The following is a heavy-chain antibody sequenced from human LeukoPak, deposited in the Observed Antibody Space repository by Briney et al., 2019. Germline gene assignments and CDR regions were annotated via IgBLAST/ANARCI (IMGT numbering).Heavy chain of an antibody. CDR3: AKAGVQAPTDWYFDL. V-gene: IGHV3-23*01. J-gene: IGHJ2*01. CDR2: INDNAGTST. CDR1: GFSFSTYG. Sequence: GGSLRLSGAASGFSFSTYGLGWVRQAPGKGLEWVSSINDNAGTSTWYADSVKGRFAISRDNSRNTIYLQMSSLRAEDTAVYYCAKAGVQAPTDWYFDLWGRGTLVTVSS. D-gene: IGHD1-26*01.